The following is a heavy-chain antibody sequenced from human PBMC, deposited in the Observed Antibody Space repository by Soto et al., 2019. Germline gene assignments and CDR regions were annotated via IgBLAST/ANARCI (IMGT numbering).Heavy chain of an antibody. D-gene: IGHD5-18*01. CDR2: IYSGGST. V-gene: IGHV3-53*01. CDR3: ARVKRSEYSYGYDYYYYYGMDV. J-gene: IGHJ6*02. Sequence: HPGGSLRLSCAASGFTVSSNYMSWVRQAPGKGLEWVSVIYSGGSTYYADSVKGRFTISRDNSKNTLYLQMNGLRAEDTAVYYCARVKRSEYSYGYDYYYYYGMDVWGQGTTVTVSS. CDR1: GFTVSSNY.